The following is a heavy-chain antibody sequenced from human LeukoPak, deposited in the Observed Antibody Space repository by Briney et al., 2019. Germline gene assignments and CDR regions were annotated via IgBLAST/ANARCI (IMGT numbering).Heavy chain of an antibody. V-gene: IGHV1-46*01. CDR2: INPSGGST. D-gene: IGHD3-22*01. CDR3: ARDLYDSSGYFDY. J-gene: IGHJ4*02. CDR1: GYTFSSHY. Sequence: ASVKVSCKASGYTFSSHYMHWVRQAPGQGLEWMGIINPSGGSTSYARKLQGRITMTRDMSTSTVYMELSSLRSEDTAVYYCARDLYDSSGYFDYWGQGTLVTVSS.